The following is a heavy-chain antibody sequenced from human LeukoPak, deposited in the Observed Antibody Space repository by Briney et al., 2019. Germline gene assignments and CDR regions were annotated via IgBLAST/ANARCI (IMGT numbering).Heavy chain of an antibody. V-gene: IGHV4-39*01. CDR2: GYYAGSGS. J-gene: IGHJ4*02. D-gene: IGHD5/OR15-5a*01. Sequence: SETLSLTCDVSGASTNTDSYFWGWIRQPPGKGLEWVGSGYYAGSGSHYNPSLKSRVTTSVDTSRNRYSLKLHSVTTADTAVYYCVRLCLRWGIDYWGQGSLVTVSS. CDR3: VRLCLRWGIDY. CDR1: GASTNTDSYF.